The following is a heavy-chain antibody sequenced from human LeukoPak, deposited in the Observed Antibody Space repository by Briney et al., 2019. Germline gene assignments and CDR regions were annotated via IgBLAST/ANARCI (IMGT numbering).Heavy chain of an antibody. V-gene: IGHV3-30-3*01. Sequence: GGSLRLSCAASGFTFSSYAMHWVRQAPGKGLEWVADISYDGSNKYYADSVKGRFTISRDNSKNTLYLQMNSLRAEDTAVYYCSRGRHWATFDYWGQGTLVTVSS. CDR2: ISYDGSNK. CDR1: GFTFSSYA. CDR3: SRGRHWATFDY. D-gene: IGHD3-16*01. J-gene: IGHJ4*02.